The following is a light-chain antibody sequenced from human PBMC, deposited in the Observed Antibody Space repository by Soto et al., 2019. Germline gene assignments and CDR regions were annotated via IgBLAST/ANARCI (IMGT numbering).Light chain of an antibody. V-gene: IGKV3D-15*01. Sequence: EIVMTQSPATLSVSPGERATLSCWASQSVISNLACYQHKPGQAPRLLIYDVSTRATGIPTRFSGSGSGTEFTLTISRLEPEDCAVYFCLQYGDSSWTFGQGTKVDIK. J-gene: IGKJ1*01. CDR1: QSVISN. CDR2: DVS. CDR3: LQYGDSSWT.